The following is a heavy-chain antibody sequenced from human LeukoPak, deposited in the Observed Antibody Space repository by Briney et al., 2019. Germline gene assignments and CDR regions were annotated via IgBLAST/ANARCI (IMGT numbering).Heavy chain of an antibody. CDR1: GYIFTGYF. J-gene: IGHJ4*02. D-gene: IGHD3-22*01. CDR2: INPRSGDT. V-gene: IGHV1-2*02. CDR3: ARLSDFSDSSGYPYYLDF. Sequence: GASVKVSCKVSGYIFTGYFLHWVRRAPGQGLEWMGGINPRSGDTNYAQKFQGRVTMTRDTSISTASMELTRLRSDDTAVYYCARLSDFSDSSGYPYYLDFWGQGTLVTVSS.